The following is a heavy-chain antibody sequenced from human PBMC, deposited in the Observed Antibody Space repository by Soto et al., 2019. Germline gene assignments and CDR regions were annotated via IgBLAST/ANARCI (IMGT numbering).Heavy chain of an antibody. Sequence: GESLKISCKGSGYSFTSYWIGWVRQMPGKGLEWMGIIYPGDSDTRYSPSFQGQVTISADKSISTAYLQWSSLKASDTAMYYCARPSYDFWSGYYRQGYYSDIWGQGTMVTVS. D-gene: IGHD3-3*01. J-gene: IGHJ3*02. CDR3: ARPSYDFWSGYYRQGYYSDI. V-gene: IGHV5-51*01. CDR1: GYSFTSYW. CDR2: IYPGDSDT.